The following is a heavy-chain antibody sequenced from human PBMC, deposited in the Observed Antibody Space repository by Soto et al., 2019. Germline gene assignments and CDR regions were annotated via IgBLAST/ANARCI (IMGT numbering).Heavy chain of an antibody. Sequence: ASVKVSCKASGYTFTSYYMHWVRQAPGQGLEWLGIINPSGGSTSYAQKFQGRVTMTRDTSTSTVYMELSSLISEDTAVYYCARVGGYGDLRVWGQGTLVTVSS. CDR2: INPSGGST. D-gene: IGHD4-17*01. J-gene: IGHJ4*02. CDR1: GYTFTSYY. CDR3: ARVGGYGDLRV. V-gene: IGHV1-46*03.